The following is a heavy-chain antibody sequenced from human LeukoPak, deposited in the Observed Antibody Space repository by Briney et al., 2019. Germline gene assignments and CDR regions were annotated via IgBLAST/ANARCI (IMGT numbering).Heavy chain of an antibody. CDR1: GFNFNNYG. Sequence: GGSLRLSCAASGFNFNNYGLGWLGQAPGKGREGVANIKDDGSEEYYVDSVKGRFTIVRDNAYNSLYLQMNSLRVEDTAIYFCARFTRRYSGDYWGQGTLVSVSS. J-gene: IGHJ4*02. V-gene: IGHV3-7*03. CDR2: IKDDGSEE. CDR3: ARFTRRYSGDY. D-gene: IGHD1-26*01.